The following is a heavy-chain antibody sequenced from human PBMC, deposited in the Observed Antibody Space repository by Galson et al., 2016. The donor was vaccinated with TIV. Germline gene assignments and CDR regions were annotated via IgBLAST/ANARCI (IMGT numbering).Heavy chain of an antibody. J-gene: IGHJ3*01. Sequence: SVKVSCKASGYIFTNYAISWLRQAPGQGPEWMGWVSAYNKKTHYAQKFQDRVTMTTDTAANTVFMDLTSLRSDDTAIYFCARHLYFFDNTVYSAAFDVWGQVTMVAVSS. CDR3: ARHLYFFDNTVYSAAFDV. D-gene: IGHD5/OR15-5a*01. V-gene: IGHV1-18*04. CDR2: VSAYNKKT. CDR1: GYIFTNYA.